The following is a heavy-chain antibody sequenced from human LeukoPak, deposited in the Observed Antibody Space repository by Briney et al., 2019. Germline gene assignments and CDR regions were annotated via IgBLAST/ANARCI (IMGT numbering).Heavy chain of an antibody. CDR3: ARDRDLNGYNNFDY. D-gene: IGHD5-24*01. J-gene: IGHJ4*02. CDR1: GFTVSSNY. Sequence: GSLRLSCAASGFTVSSNYMSWVRQAPGKGLEWVSYISSSGSTIYYADSVKGRFTISRDNAKNSLYLQMNSLRAEDTAVYYCARDRDLNGYNNFDYWGQGTLVTVSS. V-gene: IGHV3-11*01. CDR2: ISSSGSTI.